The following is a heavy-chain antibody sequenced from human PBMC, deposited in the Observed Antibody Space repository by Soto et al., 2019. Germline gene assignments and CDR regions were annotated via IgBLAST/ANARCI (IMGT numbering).Heavy chain of an antibody. D-gene: IGHD2-2*01. Sequence: GGSLRLSCAASGFTFSSYAMSWVRQAPGKGLEWVSVISGSGGSTYYADSVKGRFTISRDNSKNTLYLQVNSLRAEDTAVYYCAKVYCSTTSCFLGYMDVWGKGTTVTVSS. V-gene: IGHV3-23*01. CDR2: ISGSGGST. CDR3: AKVYCSTTSCFLGYMDV. CDR1: GFTFSSYA. J-gene: IGHJ6*03.